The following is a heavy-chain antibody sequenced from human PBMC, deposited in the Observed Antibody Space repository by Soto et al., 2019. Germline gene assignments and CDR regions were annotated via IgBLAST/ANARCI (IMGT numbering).Heavy chain of an antibody. CDR1: GLTFRNYY. CDR2: ITSGSTST. J-gene: IGHJ6*02. Sequence: QVQLVESGGGLVKPGGSLSLSCEASGLTFRNYYMSWIRQAPGKGLEWVSTITSGSTSTAYADSVKGRFTISRDDARNSLDLQMNSLRAEDTALYYGARSYYSTMGVSGPGTTVTVSS. CDR3: ARSYYSTMGV. V-gene: IGHV3-11*05. D-gene: IGHD2-21*01.